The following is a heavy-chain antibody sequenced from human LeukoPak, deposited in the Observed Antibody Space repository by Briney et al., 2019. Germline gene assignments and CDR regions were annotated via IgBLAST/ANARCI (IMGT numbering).Heavy chain of an antibody. CDR1: GFIFSGYW. CDR2: IWYDGSNK. Sequence: GGSLRLSCAASGFIFSGYWMSWVRQAPGKGLEWVAVIWYDGSNKYYADSVKGRFTISRDNSKNTLYLQMNSLRAEDTAVYYCARVGSGSYPVTPLDYWGQGTLVTVSS. CDR3: ARVGSGSYPVTPLDY. J-gene: IGHJ4*02. D-gene: IGHD3-10*01. V-gene: IGHV3-33*07.